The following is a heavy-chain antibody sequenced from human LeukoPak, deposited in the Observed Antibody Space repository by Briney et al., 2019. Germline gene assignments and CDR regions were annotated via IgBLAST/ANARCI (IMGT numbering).Heavy chain of an antibody. V-gene: IGHV1-46*01. Sequence: ASVKVSCKASGYTFSINNMHWVRQAPGQGLEWMGIINPSGGTSYAQKLQGRITMTRDTSTVYMELSSLRSEDTAVYYCAREGVAGSGLDYWGQGTLVTVSS. CDR1: GYTFSINN. CDR3: AREGVAGSGLDY. CDR2: INPSGGT. J-gene: IGHJ4*02. D-gene: IGHD6-13*01.